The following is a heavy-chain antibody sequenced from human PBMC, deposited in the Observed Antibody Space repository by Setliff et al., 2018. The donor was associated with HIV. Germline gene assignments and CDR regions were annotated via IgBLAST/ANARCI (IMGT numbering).Heavy chain of an antibody. CDR1: GGTFKNFA. CDR3: ARVGGIELWNQAYFDY. J-gene: IGHJ4*02. D-gene: IGHD1-1*01. Sequence: SVKVSCKASGGTFKNFAINWVRQAPGQGLEWMGGIIPISGTAVYALNFRGRVTVATDDSTNTAYMEISSLKSDDTAVYFCARVGGIELWNQAYFDYWGQGTLVTVSS. CDR2: IIPISGTA. V-gene: IGHV1-69*05.